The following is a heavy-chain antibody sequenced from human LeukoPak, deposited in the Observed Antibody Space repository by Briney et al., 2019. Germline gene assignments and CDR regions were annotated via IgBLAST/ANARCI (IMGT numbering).Heavy chain of an antibody. CDR3: AKDPRGSYSRDYYYYMDV. CDR2: IWYDGSNK. J-gene: IGHJ6*03. CDR1: GFTFSRYG. D-gene: IGHD1-26*01. V-gene: IGHV3-33*06. Sequence: PGGSLRLSCAASGFTFSRYGMHWVRQAPGKGLEWVAVIWYDGSNKYYADSVKGRFTISRDNSKNTLYLQMNSLRAEDAAVYYCAKDPRGSYSRDYYYYMDVWGKGTTVTVSS.